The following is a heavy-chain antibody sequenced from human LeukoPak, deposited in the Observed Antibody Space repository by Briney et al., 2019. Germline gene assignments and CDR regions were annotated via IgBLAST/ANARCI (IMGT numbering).Heavy chain of an antibody. CDR3: ARDFLYRCYYAPIDY. V-gene: IGHV3-21*01. D-gene: IGHD3-22*01. CDR2: ISSSSSYI. J-gene: IGHJ4*02. CDR1: GFTFSSYS. Sequence: GGSLRLSCAASGFTFSSYSMNWVRQAPGKGLEWVSSISSSSSYIYYADSVKGRFTISRDNAKNSLYLQMNSLRAEDTAVYYCARDFLYRCYYAPIDYWGQGTLVTVSS.